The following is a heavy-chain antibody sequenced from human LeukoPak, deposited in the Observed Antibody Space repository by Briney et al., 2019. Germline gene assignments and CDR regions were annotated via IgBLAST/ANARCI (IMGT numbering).Heavy chain of an antibody. V-gene: IGHV1-24*01. D-gene: IGHD1-26*01. CDR2: FDPDDGET. J-gene: IGHJ4*02. Sequence: GASVKVSCKVSGYTLTELPIHWVRQAPGKGLEWMGGFDPDDGETVYAQMFQGRVTMTEDTSSDTASMELSSLRSEYTAVYYCATGTSGSYYVGIVRPIDYWGQGTLVTVSS. CDR1: GYTLTELP. CDR3: ATGTSGSYYVGIVRPIDY.